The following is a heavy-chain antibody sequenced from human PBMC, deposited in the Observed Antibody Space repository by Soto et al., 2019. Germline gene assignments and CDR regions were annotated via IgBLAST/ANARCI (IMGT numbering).Heavy chain of an antibody. CDR2: IYYSGST. CDR1: GGSISSSTYY. J-gene: IGHJ6*02. CDR3: AGSTVTTRPDYYYYAMDV. D-gene: IGHD4-17*01. V-gene: IGHV4-39*01. Sequence: SETLSLTCTVSGGSISSSTYYWGWIRQPPGKGLEWIGSIYYSGSTYYNPSLKSRVTISVDTSKNQFSLKLSSVTAADTAVYYCAGSTVTTRPDYYYYAMDVWGQGTTVTVSS.